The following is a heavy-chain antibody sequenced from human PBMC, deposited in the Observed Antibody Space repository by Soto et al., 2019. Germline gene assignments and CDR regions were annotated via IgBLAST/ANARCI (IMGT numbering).Heavy chain of an antibody. V-gene: IGHV1-69*06. J-gene: IGHJ6*02. CDR1: GGTFSSDF. Sequence: ASVKVCCKASGGTFSSDFISWVRQAPGQVLEWVGGTIARFGSANFAQKFQGRVTITADRFTSTVYMELSSLTSEDTATYYCARDQDSDNYVYAGSQEPYGMDVWGQGTTVTVSS. D-gene: IGHD3-16*01. CDR3: ARDQDSDNYVYAGSQEPYGMDV. CDR2: TIARFGSA.